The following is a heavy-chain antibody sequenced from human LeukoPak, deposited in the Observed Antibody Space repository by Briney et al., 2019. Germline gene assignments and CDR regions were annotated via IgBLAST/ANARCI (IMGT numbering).Heavy chain of an antibody. CDR3: TTDRGFGGLIVTHY. J-gene: IGHJ4*02. CDR1: GFTFSNAW. CDR2: IKSKTDGGTT. D-gene: IGHD3-16*02. Sequence: GGSLRLSCAASGFTFSNAWMSWVRQAPGKGLEWVGRIKSKTDGGTTDYAAPVKGRFTISRDDSKNTLYLQMNSLKTEDTAVYYCTTDRGFGGLIVTHYWGQGTLVTVSS. V-gene: IGHV3-15*01.